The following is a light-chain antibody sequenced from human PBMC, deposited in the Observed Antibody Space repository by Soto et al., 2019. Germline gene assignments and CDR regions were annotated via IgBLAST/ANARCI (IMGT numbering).Light chain of an antibody. V-gene: IGKV3-20*01. CDR2: GAS. J-gene: IGKJ5*01. CDR1: QSVSSQ. CDR3: QHFSPSPIT. Sequence: VLTQSPGTLSLSAGERATLSCRASQSVSSQLAWYQQKPGQAPRLLTYGASNRATGIPDRFSGSGSGTDFTLTISRLEPEDFAVYYCQHFSPSPITFGQGTRLEIK.